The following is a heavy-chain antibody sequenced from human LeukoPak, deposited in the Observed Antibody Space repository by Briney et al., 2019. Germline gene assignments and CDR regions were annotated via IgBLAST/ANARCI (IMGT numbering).Heavy chain of an antibody. D-gene: IGHD3-22*01. Sequence: PGGSLRLSCVASGFTFSIYGMHWVRQAPGKGLEWVAFIRYDGSNKYYADSVKGRFTISRDNAKNTLYLQMNSLRAEDTAVYYCASARYDSSGYYSFDYWGQGTLVTVSS. CDR1: GFTFSIYG. V-gene: IGHV3-30*02. J-gene: IGHJ4*02. CDR2: IRYDGSNK. CDR3: ASARYDSSGYYSFDY.